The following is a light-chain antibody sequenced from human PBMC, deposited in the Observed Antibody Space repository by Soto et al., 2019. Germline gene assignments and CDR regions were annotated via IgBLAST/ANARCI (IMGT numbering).Light chain of an antibody. J-gene: IGLJ2*01. CDR3: SSYTSSSTRV. CDR1: SSDVGGYNY. CDR2: DVI. Sequence: QSALTQPASVSGSPGQSITISCTGTSSDVGGYNYVSWYQQHPGKAPKLMIYDVINRPSGGSNRFSGSKSGNTASLTISGLQAEDEADYYCSSYTSSSTRVFGGGTKVTVL. V-gene: IGLV2-14*01.